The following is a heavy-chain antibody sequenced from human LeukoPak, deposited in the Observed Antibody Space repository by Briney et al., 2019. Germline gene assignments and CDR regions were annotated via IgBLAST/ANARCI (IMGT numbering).Heavy chain of an antibody. Sequence: PGGSLRLSCAASGFTFSSYGMHWVRQAPGKGLEWVAVISYDGSNKYYADSVKGRFTISRDNAKNSLYLQMNSLRAEDTAVYYCARARGPHDFDWLLIPYYGMDVWGQGATVTVSS. D-gene: IGHD3-9*01. V-gene: IGHV3-30*03. J-gene: IGHJ6*02. CDR1: GFTFSSYG. CDR3: ARARGPHDFDWLLIPYYGMDV. CDR2: ISYDGSNK.